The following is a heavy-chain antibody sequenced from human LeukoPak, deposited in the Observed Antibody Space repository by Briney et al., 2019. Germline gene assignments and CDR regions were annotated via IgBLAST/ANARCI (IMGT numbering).Heavy chain of an antibody. D-gene: IGHD3-3*01. Sequence: GGSLRLSCPASGFTFSTNGMHWVRQAPGKGLEWVTYIRYHGNEKYYAESVKGRFTISRDNSKNTLFLQMHSLRAEDTAVYYCVKDLEWSFDYWGQGTLVTVSS. V-gene: IGHV3-30*02. CDR2: IRYHGNEK. J-gene: IGHJ4*02. CDR1: GFTFSTNG. CDR3: VKDLEWSFDY.